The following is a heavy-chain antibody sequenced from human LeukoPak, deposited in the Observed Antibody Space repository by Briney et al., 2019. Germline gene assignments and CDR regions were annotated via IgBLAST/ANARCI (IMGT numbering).Heavy chain of an antibody. D-gene: IGHD3-22*01. V-gene: IGHV3-15*01. Sequence: GGSLRLSCAASGFTFSNAWMSWVRQAPGKGLEWVGRIKSKTDGGTTDYAAPVKGRLTISRDDSKNTLYLQMNSLRAEDTAVYYCARDSSSPWDSSGYYPYYFDYWGQGTLVTVSS. J-gene: IGHJ4*02. CDR1: GFTFSNAW. CDR3: ARDSSSPWDSSGYYPYYFDY. CDR2: IKSKTDGGTT.